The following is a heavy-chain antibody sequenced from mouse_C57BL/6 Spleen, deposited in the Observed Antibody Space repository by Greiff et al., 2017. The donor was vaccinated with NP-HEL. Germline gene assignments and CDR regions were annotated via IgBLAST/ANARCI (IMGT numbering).Heavy chain of an antibody. CDR2: INPGTGGT. V-gene: IGHV1-42*01. Sequence: EVQLQQSGPELVKPGASVKISCKASGYSFTGYYMNWVKQSPEKSLEWIGEINPGTGGTTYIQKFKAKATLTVDKSSSTAYMQLKSLTSEDTAVYYCARSAYYYGSSYGFAYWGQGTLVTVSA. D-gene: IGHD1-1*01. CDR1: GYSFTGYY. CDR3: ARSAYYYGSSYGFAY. J-gene: IGHJ3*01.